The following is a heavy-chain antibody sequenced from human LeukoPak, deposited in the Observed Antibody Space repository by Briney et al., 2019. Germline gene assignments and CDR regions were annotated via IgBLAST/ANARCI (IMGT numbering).Heavy chain of an antibody. CDR2: ISSSSYI. D-gene: IGHD6-19*01. CDR3: ARVRPGQWLLRDAFDI. J-gene: IGHJ3*02. CDR1: GFTFSSYS. V-gene: IGHV3-21*01. Sequence: PGGSLRLSCAASGFTFSSYSMNWVRQAPGKGLEWVSSISSSSYIYYSDSVEGRFTISRDNAKNSLHLQMDSLRAEDTALYYCARVRPGQWLLRDAFDIWGQGTMVTVSS.